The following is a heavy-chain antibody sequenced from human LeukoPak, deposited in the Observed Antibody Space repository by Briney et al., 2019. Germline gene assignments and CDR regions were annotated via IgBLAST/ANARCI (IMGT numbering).Heavy chain of an antibody. V-gene: IGHV3-7*01. Sequence: PGGSLRLSCAASGFTFSSYWMSWVRQAPGKGLEWVANIKQDGSEKYYVGSVKGRFTISRDNAKNSLYLQMNSLRAEDTAVYYCARVRPGIALAGTFDYWGQGTLVTVSS. D-gene: IGHD6-19*01. J-gene: IGHJ4*02. CDR1: GFTFSSYW. CDR2: IKQDGSEK. CDR3: ARVRPGIALAGTFDY.